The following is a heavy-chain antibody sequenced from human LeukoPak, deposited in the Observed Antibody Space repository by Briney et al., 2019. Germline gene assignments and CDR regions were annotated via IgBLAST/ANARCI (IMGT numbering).Heavy chain of an antibody. J-gene: IGHJ6*03. CDR1: GFTFSSYW. CDR3: ARDLVTVTTYDYMDV. D-gene: IGHD4-17*01. Sequence: GGSLRLSCAASGFTFSSYWMSWVRKAPGKGLEWVANIKQDGSEKYYVDSVKGRFTISRDNAKNSLYLQMNSLRAEDTAVYYCARDLVTVTTYDYMDVWGKGTTVTVSS. CDR2: IKQDGSEK. V-gene: IGHV3-7*01.